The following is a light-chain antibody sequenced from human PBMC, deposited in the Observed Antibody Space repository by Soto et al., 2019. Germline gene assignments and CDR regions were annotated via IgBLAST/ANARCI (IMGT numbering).Light chain of an antibody. V-gene: IGLV2-14*01. Sequence: QSVLTQPASVSGSPGQSIAISCTGTSSDLGAYNYVSWYQQHPGKAPKLMIYDVNNRPSGVSNRFSGSKSDNTASLTISGLQAEDEADYYCSSYTSSGTRVFGGGTKVTVL. CDR1: SSDLGAYNY. CDR2: DVN. CDR3: SSYTSSGTRV. J-gene: IGLJ3*02.